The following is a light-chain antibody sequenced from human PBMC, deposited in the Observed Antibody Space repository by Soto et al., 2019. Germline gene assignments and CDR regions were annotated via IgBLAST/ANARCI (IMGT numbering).Light chain of an antibody. Sequence: EIVLTQSPGTLSQSPGERATLSCRASQSVSSSYLAWYQQKPGQSPRLLIYRASTRATGIPDRFSGSGSGTDFTLTIARLEPEDFAVYYCHQYGSSPQMFGQGTKVEIK. J-gene: IGKJ1*01. CDR2: RAS. CDR3: HQYGSSPQM. CDR1: QSVSSSY. V-gene: IGKV3-20*01.